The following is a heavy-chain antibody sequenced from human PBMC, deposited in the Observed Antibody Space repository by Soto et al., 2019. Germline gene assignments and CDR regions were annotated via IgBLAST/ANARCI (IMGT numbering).Heavy chain of an antibody. CDR2: IIPISDTI. D-gene: IGHD2-2*01. J-gene: IGHJ6*02. CDR1: GGTFSSYA. Sequence: QVQLVQSGAEVKKPGSSVKVSCKASGGTFSSYAISWVRQAPGQGLEWMGGIIPISDTINYAQKLQGRVTITADESTSTAYMELSSLRSEDTAVYYCARSQGSSTSLEIYYYYYYGMDVWGQGTTVTVSS. V-gene: IGHV1-69*01. CDR3: ARSQGSSTSLEIYYYYYYGMDV.